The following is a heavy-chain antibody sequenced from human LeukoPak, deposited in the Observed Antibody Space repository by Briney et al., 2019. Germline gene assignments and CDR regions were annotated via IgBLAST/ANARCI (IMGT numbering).Heavy chain of an antibody. V-gene: IGHV3-23*01. CDR2: IRGSGDST. CDR1: GFTFSSYA. Sequence: GGSLRLSCAASGFTFSSYAMSWVRQAPGKGLEWVSTIRGSGDSTYYADSVKGRFTISRDNSKNTLYLQMSSLRAEDTAVYYCAKRVTGTSTGYYFDYWGQGTLVTVSS. CDR3: AKRVTGTSTGYYFDY. D-gene: IGHD1-20*01. J-gene: IGHJ4*02.